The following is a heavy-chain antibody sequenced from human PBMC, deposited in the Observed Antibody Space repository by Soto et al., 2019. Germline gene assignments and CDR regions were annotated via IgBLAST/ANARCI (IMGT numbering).Heavy chain of an antibody. CDR2: ISAYNGNT. Sequence: ASVKLSCKASGYTFASSGISWVRQAHGQGLEWMGWISAYNGNTNYAQKLQGRVTMTTDTSTSTAYMELRSLRSDDTAVYYCARDIGVAAYYYYYGMDVWGQGTTVTVSS. CDR1: GYTFASSG. CDR3: ARDIGVAAYYYYYGMDV. V-gene: IGHV1-18*01. D-gene: IGHD6-19*01. J-gene: IGHJ6*02.